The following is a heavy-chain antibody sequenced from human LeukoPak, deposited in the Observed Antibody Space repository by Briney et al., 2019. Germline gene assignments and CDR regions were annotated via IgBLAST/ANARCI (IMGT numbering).Heavy chain of an antibody. Sequence: GGSLRLSCTASGFAFGAYAMSWFRQAPRKGLEWVGFIRSKADGGTIEYAASVKGRFTISRDDSKSIAYLQMNSLKTEDTAVYYCTRGGYYDSSGYPYFDYWGQGTLVTVSS. J-gene: IGHJ4*02. D-gene: IGHD3-22*01. CDR2: IRSKADGGTI. CDR3: TRGGYYDSSGYPYFDY. V-gene: IGHV3-49*03. CDR1: GFAFGAYA.